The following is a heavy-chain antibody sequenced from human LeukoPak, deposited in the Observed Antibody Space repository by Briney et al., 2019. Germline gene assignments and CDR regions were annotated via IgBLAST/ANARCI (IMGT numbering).Heavy chain of an antibody. J-gene: IGHJ4*02. CDR3: ARGWTGDPAPYVFDY. CDR2: INWNGGRT. Sequence: GGSLRLSCAASGFTFDDYGMSWVRQAPGKGLEWVSSINWNGGRTSYADSVKGRFTVSRDSAKKSLYLQMNSLRVEDTALYYCARGWTGDPAPYVFDYWGQGTRVTVSS. D-gene: IGHD3/OR15-3a*01. CDR1: GFTFDDYG. V-gene: IGHV3-20*04.